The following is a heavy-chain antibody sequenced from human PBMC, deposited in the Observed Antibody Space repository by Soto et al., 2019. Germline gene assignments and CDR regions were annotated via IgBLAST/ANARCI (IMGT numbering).Heavy chain of an antibody. CDR1: GGTFSSYA. J-gene: IGHJ5*02. D-gene: IGHD2-2*01. V-gene: IGHV1-69*13. CDR3: AREHIVVVPAARNWFDP. Sequence: ASVKVSCKASGGTFSSYAISWVRQAPGQRLEWMGGIIPIFGTANYAQKFQGRVTITADESTSTAYMELSSLRSEDTAVYYCAREHIVVVPAARNWFDPWGQGTLVTVSS. CDR2: IIPIFGTA.